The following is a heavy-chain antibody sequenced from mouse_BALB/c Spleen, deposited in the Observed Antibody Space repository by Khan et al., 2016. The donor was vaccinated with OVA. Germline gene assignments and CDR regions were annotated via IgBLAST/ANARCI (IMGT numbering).Heavy chain of an antibody. D-gene: IGHD2-10*01. CDR3: ARQPYYHYNIMDY. J-gene: IGHJ4*01. V-gene: IGHV2-6-1*01. CDR1: GFSLTNYG. Sequence: QVQLKESGPGLVAPSQSLSITCTISGFSLTNYGVHWVRQPPGKGLEWLVVIWSDGSTTYTSALKSRLTISKDNSKSQVFLKMNILQTDDTAVYFCARQPYYHYNIMDYWGQGTSVTVSS. CDR2: IWSDGST.